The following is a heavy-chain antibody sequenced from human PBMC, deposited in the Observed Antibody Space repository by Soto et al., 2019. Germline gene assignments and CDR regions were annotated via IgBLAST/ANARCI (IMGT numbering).Heavy chain of an antibody. CDR2: IYYSGST. CDR3: ARDGDTAGGYCYYYGMDV. D-gene: IGHD5-18*01. Sequence: SETLSLTCTVSGGSVSSGSYYWSWIRQPPGKGLEWIGYIYYSGSTNYNPSLKSRVTISVDTSKNQFSLKLSSVTAADTAVYYCARDGDTAGGYCYYYGMDVWGQGTTVTVSS. J-gene: IGHJ6*02. CDR1: GGSVSSGSYY. V-gene: IGHV4-61*01.